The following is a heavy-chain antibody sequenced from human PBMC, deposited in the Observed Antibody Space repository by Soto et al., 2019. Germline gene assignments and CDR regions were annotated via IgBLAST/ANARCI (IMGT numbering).Heavy chain of an antibody. CDR1: GYSFTDYH. CDR3: ARGDCTDCSNGVCSFFYNHDMDV. D-gene: IGHD2-8*01. J-gene: IGHJ6*02. CDR2: INPKSGGT. Sequence: GASVKVSCKASGYSFTDYHIHWVRQAPGQGLEWLGRINPKSGGTSTAQKFQGWVTMTTDTSISTASMELTRLTSDDTAIYYCARGDCTDCSNGVCSFFYNHDMDVWG. V-gene: IGHV1-2*04.